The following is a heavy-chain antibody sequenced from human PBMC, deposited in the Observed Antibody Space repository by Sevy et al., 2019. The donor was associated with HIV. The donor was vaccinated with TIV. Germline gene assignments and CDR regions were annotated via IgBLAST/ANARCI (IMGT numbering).Heavy chain of an antibody. CDR2: ISPSTNTR. Sequence: GGSLRLSCAASGFTFSSFGMKWVRQAPGKGLEWISYISPSTNTRFYAASVTGRFSISRDNARNSLYLQMNSLRAEDTAVYYCAREGYFYDTTTFPENDYWGRGTLVTVSS. CDR1: GFTFSSFG. J-gene: IGHJ4*02. V-gene: IGHV3-48*01. D-gene: IGHD3-22*01. CDR3: AREGYFYDTTTFPENDY.